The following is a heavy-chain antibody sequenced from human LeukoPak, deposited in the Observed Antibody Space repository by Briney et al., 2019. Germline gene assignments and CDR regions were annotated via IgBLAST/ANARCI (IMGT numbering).Heavy chain of an antibody. CDR1: GYTFTSYG. J-gene: IGHJ4*02. D-gene: IGHD2-15*01. Sequence: ASVKVSCKASGYTFTSYGISWVRQAPGQGLEWMGWISAYNGNTNYAQKLQGRVTMTTDTSTSTAYMELRGLRSDDTAVYYCARAGYCSGGSCYSSPFDYWGQGTLVTVSS. V-gene: IGHV1-18*01. CDR2: ISAYNGNT. CDR3: ARAGYCSGGSCYSSPFDY.